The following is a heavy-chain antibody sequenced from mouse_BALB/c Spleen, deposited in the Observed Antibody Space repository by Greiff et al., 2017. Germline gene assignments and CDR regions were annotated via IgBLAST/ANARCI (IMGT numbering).Heavy chain of an antibody. CDR3: ARTGIHYQFAY. Sequence: QVQLKQSGAELARPGASVKLSCKASGYTFTSYWMQWVKQRPGQGLEWIGAIYPGDGDTRYTQKFKGKATLTADKSSSTAYMQLSSLASEDSAVYYCARTGIHYQFAYWGQGTLVTVSA. CDR1: GYTFTSYW. CDR2: IYPGDGDT. J-gene: IGHJ3*01. D-gene: IGHD4-1*01. V-gene: IGHV1-87*01.